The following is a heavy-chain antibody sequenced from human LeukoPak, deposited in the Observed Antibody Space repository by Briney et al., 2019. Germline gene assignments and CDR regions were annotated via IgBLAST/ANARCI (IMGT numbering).Heavy chain of an antibody. D-gene: IGHD5-18*01. Sequence: GGSLRLSCAASGFTFSSYGMNWVRQAPGKGLEWISGISPNGGGTYYADFVKGRFTISRDDSKNTLYLQMNSLRAEDTAVYYCARDDGYSIYYYYMDVWGKGTTVTVSS. CDR2: ISPNGGGT. J-gene: IGHJ6*03. V-gene: IGHV3-23*01. CDR3: ARDDGYSIYYYYMDV. CDR1: GFTFSSYG.